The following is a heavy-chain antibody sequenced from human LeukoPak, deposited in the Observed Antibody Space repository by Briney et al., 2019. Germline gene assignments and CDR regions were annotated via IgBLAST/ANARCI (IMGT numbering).Heavy chain of an antibody. D-gene: IGHD6-13*01. Sequence: GGSLRLSCAASGFTFSSYWMSWVRQAPGKGLEWVANIKQDGSEKYYVDSVKGRFTISRDNARNSLYLQMNSLRAEDTAVYYCATDIIAAAGPDFDYWGQGTLVTVSS. CDR3: ATDIIAAAGPDFDY. CDR1: GFTFSSYW. J-gene: IGHJ4*02. CDR2: IKQDGSEK. V-gene: IGHV3-7*03.